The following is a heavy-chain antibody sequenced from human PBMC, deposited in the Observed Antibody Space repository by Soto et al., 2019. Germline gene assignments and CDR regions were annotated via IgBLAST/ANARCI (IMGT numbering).Heavy chain of an antibody. D-gene: IGHD6-19*01. V-gene: IGHV1-69*02. CDR2: IIPILGIA. Sequence: QVQLVQSGAEVKKPGSSVKVSCKASGGTFSSYTISWVRQAPGQGLEWMGRIIPILGIANYAQKFQGRVTCTSDKSTRTGHRELSNLRSEDTAVYDCAIASKQYSSVWYYGPGGRPFGYWGQGTLVTVSS. CDR3: AIASKQYSSVWYYGPGGRPFGY. J-gene: IGHJ4*02. CDR1: GGTFSSYT.